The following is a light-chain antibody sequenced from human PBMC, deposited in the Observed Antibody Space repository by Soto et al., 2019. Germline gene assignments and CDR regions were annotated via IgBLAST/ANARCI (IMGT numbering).Light chain of an antibody. Sequence: EIVMTQSPATLSVSPGERASLSCRASQSVGSNLDWYQQKPGQAPRLLIHAASTRAPGIPARFSGSGSGTDFTLTISSLQSEDFAVYYCQHYNNWPPTWTFGQGTNVEIK. CDR1: QSVGSN. CDR2: AAS. CDR3: QHYNNWPPTWT. J-gene: IGKJ1*01. V-gene: IGKV3-15*01.